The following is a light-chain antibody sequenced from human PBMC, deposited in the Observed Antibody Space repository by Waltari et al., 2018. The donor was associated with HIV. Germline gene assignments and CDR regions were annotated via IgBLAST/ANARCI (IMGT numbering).Light chain of an antibody. J-gene: IGKJ4*01. CDR2: DAS. CDR3: QQLHTFPLT. V-gene: IGKV1-9*01. CDR1: QDISDF. Sequence: DIQLTQSPSFLSAPVGDRVTVACRASQDISDFLAWYQQKPGTAPRLLIYDASTLYSGVPSRFRGSGSGTEFTLTISSLQPEDFASYYCQQLHTFPLTFGGGTKV.